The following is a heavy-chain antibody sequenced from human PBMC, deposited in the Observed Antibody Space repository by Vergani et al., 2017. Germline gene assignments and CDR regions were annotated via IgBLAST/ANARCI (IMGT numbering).Heavy chain of an antibody. CDR1: GGTFSSYA. D-gene: IGHD2-2*01. Sequence: QVQLVQSGAEVKKPGSSVKVSCKASGGTFSSYAISWVRQAPGQGLEWMGGIIPIFGTANYAQKFQGRVTITADESTSTAYMELSSLRSEDTAVYYCARNYCSSTSCPNIVHHAEYFQHWGQGTLVTVSS. CDR3: ARNYCSSTSCPNIVHHAEYFQH. J-gene: IGHJ1*01. CDR2: IIPIFGTA. V-gene: IGHV1-69*01.